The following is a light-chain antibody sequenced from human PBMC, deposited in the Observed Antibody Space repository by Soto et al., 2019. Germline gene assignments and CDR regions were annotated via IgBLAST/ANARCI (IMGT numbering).Light chain of an antibody. CDR2: GNT. V-gene: IGLV1-40*01. J-gene: IGLJ3*02. CDR3: QSYDSSLSDWV. CDR1: SSNIGSGYD. Sequence: QSVLTQPPSVSGAPGQRVTISCTGSSSNIGSGYDVHWYQQLPGTAPKLLIYGNTNRPSGVPDRFSGSKSGTSASLAITGLQAEDEADYYCQSYDSSLSDWVFGGGTQLTV.